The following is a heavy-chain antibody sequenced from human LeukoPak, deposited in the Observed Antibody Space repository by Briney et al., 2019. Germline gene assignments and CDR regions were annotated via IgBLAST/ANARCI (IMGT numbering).Heavy chain of an antibody. J-gene: IGHJ4*02. Sequence: SETLSLTCTVFGDSVTGYFLNWVRQPPGKGLEWIGHIYKIGTTNYNPSLKSRLTISADTSKNQFSLQLRPVTAADTAVYYCVIGVGWQPDYWGQGALVTVSS. CDR3: VIGVGWQPDY. CDR1: GDSVTGYF. D-gene: IGHD2-15*01. CDR2: IYKIGTT. V-gene: IGHV4-59*02.